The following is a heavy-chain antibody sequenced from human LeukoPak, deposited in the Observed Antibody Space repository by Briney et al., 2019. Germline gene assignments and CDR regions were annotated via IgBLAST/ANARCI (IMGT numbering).Heavy chain of an antibody. V-gene: IGHV4-59*01. CDR2: FHNSGTS. CDR1: DDSISDYY. D-gene: IGHD3-16*01. Sequence: SETLSLTCTVSDDSISDYYRGWIRQPPGKGLEWIGYFHNSGTSTYHPSLKSRVTISADTSKNQFSLKLNPLTTADTAVYYCTRGAGWLIDYWGQGILVTVSS. CDR3: TRGAGWLIDY. J-gene: IGHJ4*02.